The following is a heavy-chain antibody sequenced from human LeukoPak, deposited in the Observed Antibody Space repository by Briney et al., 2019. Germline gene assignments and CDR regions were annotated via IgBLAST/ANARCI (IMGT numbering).Heavy chain of an antibody. D-gene: IGHD2-2*01. J-gene: IGHJ4*02. V-gene: IGHV4-34*01. Sequence: SETLSLTCAVYGESFRAYYWSWIRQPPGKGLEWIGEINHSGNASYNPSLKSRVIMSVDTSKSQFSLKLTSVTAADTAVYYCAGWHCNSISCERGFDYWGQGTLVTVSS. CDR3: AGWHCNSISCERGFDY. CDR2: INHSGNA. CDR1: GESFRAYY.